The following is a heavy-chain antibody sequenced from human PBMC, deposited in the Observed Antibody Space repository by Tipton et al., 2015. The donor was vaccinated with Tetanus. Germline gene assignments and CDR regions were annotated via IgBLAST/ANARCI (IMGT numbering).Heavy chain of an antibody. CDR1: GFVFSNYA. Sequence: SLRLSCTVSGFVFSNYAMNWVRQAPGKGLEWVSSISSTSAYIYYADSLKGRFTISRDNAKNSVHLLMESLRADDTAIYYCATGITFDYWGQGALVTVSS. V-gene: IGHV3-21*01. D-gene: IGHD3-10*01. CDR2: ISSTSAYI. J-gene: IGHJ4*02. CDR3: ATGITFDY.